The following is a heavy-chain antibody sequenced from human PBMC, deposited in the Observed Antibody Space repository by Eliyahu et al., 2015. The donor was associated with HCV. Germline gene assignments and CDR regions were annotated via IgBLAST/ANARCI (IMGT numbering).Heavy chain of an antibody. CDR2: ISGSGGST. D-gene: IGHD3-10*01. J-gene: IGHJ6*02. CDR3: AKDNQGKNYYYYGMDV. CDR1: GFTFSSYA. V-gene: IGHV3-23*01. Sequence: EVQLLESGGGLVQPGGSLXLSCAASGFTFSSYAMSWVRQAPGKGLEWVSAISGSGGSTYYADSVKGRFTISRDNSKNTLYLQMNSLRAEDTAVYYCAKDNQGKNYYYYGMDVWGQGTTVTVSS.